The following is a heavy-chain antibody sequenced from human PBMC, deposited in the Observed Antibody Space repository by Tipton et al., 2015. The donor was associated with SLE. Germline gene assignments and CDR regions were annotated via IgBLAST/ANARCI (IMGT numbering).Heavy chain of an antibody. CDR1: GYSISSGYY. V-gene: IGHV4-38-2*01. D-gene: IGHD4-17*01. CDR3: ASLTRDYGDLPFDY. J-gene: IGHJ4*02. Sequence: LRLSCAVSGYSISSGYYWGWIRQPPGKGLEWIGSIYHSGSTYYNPSLKSRVTISVDTSKNQFSLKLSSVTAADTAVYYCASLTRDYGDLPFDYWGQGTLVTVAS. CDR2: IYHSGST.